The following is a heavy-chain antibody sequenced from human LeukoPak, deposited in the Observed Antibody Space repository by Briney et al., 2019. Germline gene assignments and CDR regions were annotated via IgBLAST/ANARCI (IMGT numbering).Heavy chain of an antibody. J-gene: IGHJ4*02. D-gene: IGHD2-2*01. V-gene: IGHV4-30-4*01. CDR3: ARAPRYCSTISCNRGSFDY. CDR2: IYYSGST. Sequence: PSETLSLTCTVSGGSISSGDYYWSWIRQPPGKGLEWIGYIYYSGSTYYNPSLKSRITISVDTSKNQFSLKLTSVTAADTAVYYCARAPRYCSTISCNRGSFDYWGPGTLVTVSS. CDR1: GGSISSGDYY.